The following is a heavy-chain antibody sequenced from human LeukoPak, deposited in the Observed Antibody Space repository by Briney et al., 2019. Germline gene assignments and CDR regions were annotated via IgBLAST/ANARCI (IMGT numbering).Heavy chain of an antibody. CDR3: ARWLMTGTYYYYYYMDV. Sequence: PGGSLRLSCAASGFTFRNYSMNWVRQAPGRGLEWVSYISSSGSTIYYADSVKGRFTISRDNAKNSLYLQMNSLRAEDTAVYYCARWLMTGTYYYYYYMDVWGKGTTVTVSS. D-gene: IGHD3-9*01. J-gene: IGHJ6*03. V-gene: IGHV3-48*04. CDR1: GFTFRNYS. CDR2: ISSSGSTI.